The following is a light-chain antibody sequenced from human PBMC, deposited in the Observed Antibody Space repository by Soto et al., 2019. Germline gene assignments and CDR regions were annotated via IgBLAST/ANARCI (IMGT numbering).Light chain of an antibody. Sequence: QSVLTQPPSASGSPGQSVTISCTGTSSDFGGYNYVSWYQQHPGKAPKLMIYDVSKRPSGVPDRFSGSKSGNTASLTVSGLQAEDEADYYCSSYAGSSYVFGTGTKVTVL. J-gene: IGLJ1*01. CDR1: SSDFGGYNY. V-gene: IGLV2-8*01. CDR3: SSYAGSSYV. CDR2: DVS.